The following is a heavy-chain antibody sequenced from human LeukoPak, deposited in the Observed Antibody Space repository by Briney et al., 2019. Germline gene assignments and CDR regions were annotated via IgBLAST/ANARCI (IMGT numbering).Heavy chain of an antibody. V-gene: IGHV4-34*01. Sequence: SETLSLTCGVYGGSFSGYYWSWIRQPPGKGLEWIGEINHSGSTNYNPSLKSRVTISVDTSKNQFSLKLSSVTAADTAVYYCASPGGVSRIDAFDIWGQGTMVTVSS. CDR1: GGSFSGYY. J-gene: IGHJ3*02. CDR3: ASPGGVSRIDAFDI. CDR2: INHSGST. D-gene: IGHD3-16*01.